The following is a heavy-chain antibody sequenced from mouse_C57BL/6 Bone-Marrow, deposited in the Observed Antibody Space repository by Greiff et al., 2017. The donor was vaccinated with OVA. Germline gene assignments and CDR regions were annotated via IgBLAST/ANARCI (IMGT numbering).Heavy chain of an antibody. CDR3: ARNGGRYFDY. Sequence: QVQLKQSGPGLVQPSQSLSITCTVSGFSLTSYGVHWVRQSPGKGLEWLGVIWSGGSTDYNAAFISRLSISKDNSKSQVFFKMNSLQADDTAIYYCARNGGRYFDYWGQGTTLTVSS. D-gene: IGHD3-3*01. J-gene: IGHJ2*01. CDR1: GFSLTSYG. CDR2: IWSGGST. V-gene: IGHV2-2*01.